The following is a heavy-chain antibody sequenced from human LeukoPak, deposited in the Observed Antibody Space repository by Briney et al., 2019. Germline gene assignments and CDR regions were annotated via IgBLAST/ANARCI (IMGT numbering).Heavy chain of an antibody. CDR2: ISAYNGNT. CDR3: ARDRPYSSGWYHYYFDY. CDR1: GYTFTSYG. V-gene: IGHV1-18*01. Sequence: ASVKVSCKASGYTFTSYGISWVRQAPGQGLEWMGWISAYNGNTNYAQKLQGRVTMTTDTSTSTAYMELRSLRSDDTAAYYCARDRPYSSGWYHYYFDYWGQGTLVTVSS. D-gene: IGHD6-19*01. J-gene: IGHJ4*02.